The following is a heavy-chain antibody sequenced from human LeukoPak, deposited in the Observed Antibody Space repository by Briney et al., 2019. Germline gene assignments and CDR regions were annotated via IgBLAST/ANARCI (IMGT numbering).Heavy chain of an antibody. J-gene: IGHJ6*02. CDR3: ARDILTGPYYYYYGMDV. D-gene: IGHD3-9*01. Sequence: PSVTLSLTCTVSGHPISIGGYYCRWVRQQPGKGLVRIGCIYYWGSTYYNPSLKSRVAISVDTSKNQLSLKLSSVTAADTAVYYCARDILTGPYYYYYGMDVWGQGTTVSVSS. V-gene: IGHV4-31*03. CDR1: GHPISIGGYY. CDR2: IYYWGST.